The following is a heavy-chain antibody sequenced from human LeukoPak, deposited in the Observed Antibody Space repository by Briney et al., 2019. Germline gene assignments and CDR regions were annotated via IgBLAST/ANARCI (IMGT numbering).Heavy chain of an antibody. CDR3: AREYYYYGMDV. CDR2: IYSGGST. J-gene: IGHJ6*02. V-gene: IGHV3-53*01. CDR1: GFTVSSNY. Sequence: PGGSLRLSCAASGFTVSSNYMSWVRQAPGKGLEWVSVIYSGGSTYYADSVKGRFTISRDNSKNTLYLQMNSLRAEDTAVYYCAREYYYYGMDVRGQGTTVTVSS.